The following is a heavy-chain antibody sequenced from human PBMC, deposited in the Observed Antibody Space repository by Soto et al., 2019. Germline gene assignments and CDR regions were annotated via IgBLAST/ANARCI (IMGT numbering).Heavy chain of an antibody. Sequence: QVQLVQSGAEVKKPGSSVKVSCKASGGTFSSYTISWVRQAPGQGLEWMGRIIPILGIANYAQKFQGRVTITADKSTSTAYMELSSLRSEDTAVYYCARAHSGGSCYVYWGQGTLVTVSS. J-gene: IGHJ4*02. D-gene: IGHD2-15*01. CDR2: IIPILGIA. CDR1: GGTFSSYT. V-gene: IGHV1-69*02. CDR3: ARAHSGGSCYVY.